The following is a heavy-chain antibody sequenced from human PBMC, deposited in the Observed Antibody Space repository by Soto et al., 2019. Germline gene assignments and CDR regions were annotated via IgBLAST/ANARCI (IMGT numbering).Heavy chain of an antibody. CDR1: GFTFSSYS. J-gene: IGHJ4*02. V-gene: IGHV3-23*01. D-gene: IGHD1-1*01. CDR2: ISGPGTNT. CDR3: VKGRRATNWIKYYFDY. Sequence: EVQFLESGGGLAQPGGTLRLSCAASGFTFSSYSMNWVRQAPGKGLEWVSGISGPGTNTYYADSVRGRFTISRDNSKNTLYLQMNGLRAEDTALFYCVKGRRATNWIKYYFDYWGLGTLVTVSS.